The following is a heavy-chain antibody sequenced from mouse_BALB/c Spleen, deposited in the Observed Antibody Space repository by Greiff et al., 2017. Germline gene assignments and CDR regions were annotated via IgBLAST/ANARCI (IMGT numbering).Heavy chain of an antibody. CDR3: ARDYYGNYGGVGFDY. V-gene: IGHV1-67*01. CDR1: SYTFTDYA. D-gene: IGHD2-1*01. Sequence: VQLQQSGPELVRPGVSVKISCKGSSYTFTDYAMHWVKQSHAKSLEWIGVISTYYGNTNYNQKFKGKATMTVDKSSSTAYMELARLTSEDSAVYYCARDYYGNYGGVGFDYWGQGTTLTVSS. CDR2: ISTYYGNT. J-gene: IGHJ2*01.